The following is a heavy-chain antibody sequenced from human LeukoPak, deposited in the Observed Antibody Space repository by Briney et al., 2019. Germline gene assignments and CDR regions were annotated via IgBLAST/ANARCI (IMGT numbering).Heavy chain of an antibody. CDR3: ASSNSCGHKVDY. Sequence: GASVKVSCKASGYTFTSYGISWVRQAPGQGLEWMGWISAYNGNTNYAQKLQGRVTTTTDTSTSTAYMELRSLRSDDTAVYYCASSNSCGHKVDYWGQGTLVTVSS. D-gene: IGHD5-18*01. CDR1: GYTFTSYG. CDR2: ISAYNGNT. V-gene: IGHV1-18*01. J-gene: IGHJ4*02.